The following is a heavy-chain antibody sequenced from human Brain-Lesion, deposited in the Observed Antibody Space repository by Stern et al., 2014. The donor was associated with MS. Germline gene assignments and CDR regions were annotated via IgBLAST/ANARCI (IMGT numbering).Heavy chain of an antibody. V-gene: IGHV4-4*02. D-gene: IGHD6-13*01. CDR1: GGSISSSNW. CDR3: ARFPASRPHVFDS. J-gene: IGHJ4*02. Sequence: VQLVESGPGLVKPSGTLSLTCAVSGGSISSSNWWSWVRQSPGKGLEWIGESDHSGSTIYNPSLKSRVTVSVDKSKKPFSLKLRSVTAADTAVYFCARFPASRPHVFDSWGQGTLVTVSS. CDR2: SDHSGST.